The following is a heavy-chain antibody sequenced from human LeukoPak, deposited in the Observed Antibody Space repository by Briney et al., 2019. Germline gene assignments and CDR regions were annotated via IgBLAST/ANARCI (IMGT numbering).Heavy chain of an antibody. V-gene: IGHV4-4*07. CDR1: GGSISSYY. D-gene: IGHD3-9*01. CDR3: ARDLAAAYYDILTGYYRPGGFDY. CDR2: IYTSGST. Sequence: PSETLSLTCTVSGGSISSYYWSWIRQPAGKGLEWIGRIYTSGSTNYNPSLKSRVTMSVDTSKNQFSLKLSSVTAADTAVYYCARDLAAAYYDILTGYYRPGGFDYWGQGTLVTVSS. J-gene: IGHJ4*02.